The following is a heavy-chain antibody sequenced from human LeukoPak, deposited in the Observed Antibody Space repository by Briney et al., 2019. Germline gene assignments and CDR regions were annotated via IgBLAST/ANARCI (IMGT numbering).Heavy chain of an antibody. CDR3: AREPFEVSSY. CDR1: GFTFSSYW. J-gene: IGHJ4*02. D-gene: IGHD3-3*01. Sequence: GGSLRLSCAASGFTFSSYWMHWVRQVPGKGLLWVARINTDGSATNYADSVKGRFTISRDNAKNTLYLQMNSLRAEDAAVHYCAREPFEVSSYWGQGTLVTVSS. V-gene: IGHV3-74*01. CDR2: INTDGSAT.